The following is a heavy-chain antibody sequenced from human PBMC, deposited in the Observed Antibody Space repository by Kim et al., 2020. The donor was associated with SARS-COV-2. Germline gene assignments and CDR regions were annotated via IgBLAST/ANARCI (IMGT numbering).Heavy chain of an antibody. J-gene: IGHJ4*02. CDR3: ARSYSGTYNS. V-gene: IGHV6-1*01. CDR2: TYYRSKWYN. D-gene: IGHD1-26*01. Sequence: SQTLSLTCAISGDSVSSNSVVWNWIRQSPSTGLEWLGRTYYRSKWYNDYAVSVKSRITITPDTSKNQFSLHLSSVSPEDTAIYYCARSYSGTYNSWGQGTLVTVSS. CDR1: GDSVSSNSVV.